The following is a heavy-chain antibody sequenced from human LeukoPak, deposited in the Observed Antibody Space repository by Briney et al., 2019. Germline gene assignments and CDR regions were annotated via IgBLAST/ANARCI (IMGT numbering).Heavy chain of an antibody. D-gene: IGHD1-26*01. Sequence: SETLSLTCTVSGDSVSTYYWSWIRQSAGKGLEWIGHISTTESTTYNPSLKSRVTVSVDTSKNQFSLKLSSVTAADTAVYYCAREATVVGATIIWGQGTLVTVSS. V-gene: IGHV4-4*07. CDR3: AREATVVGATII. J-gene: IGHJ4*02. CDR1: GDSVSTYY. CDR2: ISTTEST.